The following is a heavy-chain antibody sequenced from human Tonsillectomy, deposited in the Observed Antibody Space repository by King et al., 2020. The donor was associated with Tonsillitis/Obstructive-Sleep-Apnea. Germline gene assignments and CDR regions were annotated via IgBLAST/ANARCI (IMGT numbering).Heavy chain of an antibody. V-gene: IGHV4-31*03. J-gene: IGHJ5*02. D-gene: IGHD2-2*01. CDR1: GGSISSGAYY. CDR2: IYYRGST. CDR3: ARGGDIVVVPAAISPNWFDP. Sequence: VQLQESGPGLVKPSQTLSLTCTVSGGSISSGAYYWSWIRQHPGKGLEWIGYIYYRGSTYYNPSLKSRVTISVDTSKNQFSLKLSSVTAADTAVYYCARGGDIVVVPAAISPNWFDPLGQGTLVTVSS.